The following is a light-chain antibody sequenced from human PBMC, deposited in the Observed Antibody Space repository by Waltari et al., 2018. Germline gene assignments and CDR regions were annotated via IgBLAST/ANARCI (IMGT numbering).Light chain of an antibody. Sequence: QSALTQPPSASGPPGQSVAISCTGTSSDIGAYNYVSWYQQHPGKAPKLIIDEVTKRPSGVPGRFSGSKSGNTASLTVSGLQPEDEADYYCASFAGNFSWVFGGGTKLTVL. V-gene: IGLV2-8*01. CDR3: ASFAGNFSWV. CDR2: EVT. CDR1: SSDIGAYNY. J-gene: IGLJ3*02.